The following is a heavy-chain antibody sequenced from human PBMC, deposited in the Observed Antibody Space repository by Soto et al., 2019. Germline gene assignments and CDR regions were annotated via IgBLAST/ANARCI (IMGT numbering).Heavy chain of an antibody. D-gene: IGHD3-3*01. V-gene: IGHV3-23*01. Sequence: GESLKISCVTSGFTMSNYVMNWVRQAPGKGLEWISAITRTSGTTYYADSVKGRSTVSRDNSKNTLFLQLSNLRADDTATYYCATPSRDRITVFGEVMNPPFVNWFDRWGQGTLVTVSS. J-gene: IGHJ5*02. CDR2: ITRTSGTT. CDR3: ATPSRDRITVFGEVMNPPFVNWFDR. CDR1: GFTMSNYV.